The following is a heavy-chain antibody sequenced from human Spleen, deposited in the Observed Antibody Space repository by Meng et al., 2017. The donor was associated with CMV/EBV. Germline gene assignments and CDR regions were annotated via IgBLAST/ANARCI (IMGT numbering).Heavy chain of an antibody. D-gene: IGHD3-22*01. CDR1: GGSVSSGSYY. CDR2: IYYSGST. V-gene: IGHV4-61*01. J-gene: IGHJ4*02. Sequence: SETLSLTCTVSGGSVSSGSYYWSWIRQPPGKGLEWIGYIYYSGSTNYNPSLKSRVTISVDTSKNQFSLKLSSVTAADTAVYYCASRGALYDSSGYYYDWGQGTLVTVSS. CDR3: ASRGALYDSSGYYYD.